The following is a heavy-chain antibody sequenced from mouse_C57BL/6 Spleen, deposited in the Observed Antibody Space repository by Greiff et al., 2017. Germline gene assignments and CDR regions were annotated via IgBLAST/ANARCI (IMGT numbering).Heavy chain of an antibody. CDR2: ISSGGDYI. D-gene: IGHD1-1*01. J-gene: IGHJ2*01. V-gene: IGHV5-9-1*02. CDR3: TRGENYYGSSYYFDY. CDR1: GFTFSSYA. Sequence: DVKLVESGEGLVKPGGSLKLSCAASGFTFSSYAMSWVRQTPEKRLEWVAYISSGGDYIYYADTVKGRFTISRDNARNTLYLQMSSLKSEDTAMYYCTRGENYYGSSYYFDYWGQGTTLTVSS.